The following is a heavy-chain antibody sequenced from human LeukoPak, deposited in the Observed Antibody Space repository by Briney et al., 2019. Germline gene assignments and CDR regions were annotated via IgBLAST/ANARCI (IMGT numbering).Heavy chain of an antibody. D-gene: IGHD5-18*01. CDR1: GGSISSGSYY. Sequence: SQTLSLTCTVSGGSISSGSYYWGWIRQPPGKGLEWIGSIYYSGSTYYNPSLKSRVTISVDTSKNQFSLKLSSVTAADTAVYYCARLGYSYGNRKGNFDYWGQGTLVTVSS. V-gene: IGHV4-39*01. J-gene: IGHJ4*02. CDR3: ARLGYSYGNRKGNFDY. CDR2: IYYSGST.